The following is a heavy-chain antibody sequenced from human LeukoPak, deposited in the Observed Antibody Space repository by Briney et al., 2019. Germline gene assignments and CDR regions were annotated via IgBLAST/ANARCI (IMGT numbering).Heavy chain of an antibody. CDR1: GYTFTSYG. Sequence: GASVKVSFKASGYTFTSYGISWVRQAPGQGLEWVGWISAYNGNKNYAQKRQGRVTMTTDTSTSTAYMELRSLRSDDTAVYYCARDLVRSYYGSGSYYKGSYYYYYMDVWGKGTTVTVSS. CDR3: ARDLVRSYYGSGSYYKGSYYYYYMDV. J-gene: IGHJ6*03. CDR2: ISAYNGNK. D-gene: IGHD3-10*01. V-gene: IGHV1-18*01.